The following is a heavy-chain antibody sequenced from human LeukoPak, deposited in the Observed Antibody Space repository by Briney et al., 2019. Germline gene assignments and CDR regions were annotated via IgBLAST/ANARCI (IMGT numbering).Heavy chain of an antibody. V-gene: IGHV3-23*01. J-gene: IGHJ4*02. CDR1: GFTFSSYA. Sequence: GGSLRLSCAASGFTFSSYAMSWVRQAPGKGLEWVSAIPGSGDSTHYADSVKGRFTISRGNSKNTLYLQMNSLRAEDTAVYHCAKDGPDWGSYFDSWGQGTLVTVSS. CDR3: AKDGPDWGSYFDS. D-gene: IGHD3-16*01. CDR2: IPGSGDST.